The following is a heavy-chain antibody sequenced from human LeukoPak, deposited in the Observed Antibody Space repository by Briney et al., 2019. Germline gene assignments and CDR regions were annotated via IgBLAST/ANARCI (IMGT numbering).Heavy chain of an antibody. CDR1: GYTFTSYG. D-gene: IGHD3-10*01. J-gene: IGHJ5*02. V-gene: IGHV1-18*01. CDR2: ISAYNGNT. Sequence: VASVKVSCKASGYTFTSYGISWVRQAPGQGLEWMGWISAYNGNTNYAQKLQGRVTMTTDTSTSTAYMELRSLRSDDTAVYYCARDPRFYYGSGARFDPWGQGTLVTVSS. CDR3: ARDPRFYYGSGARFDP.